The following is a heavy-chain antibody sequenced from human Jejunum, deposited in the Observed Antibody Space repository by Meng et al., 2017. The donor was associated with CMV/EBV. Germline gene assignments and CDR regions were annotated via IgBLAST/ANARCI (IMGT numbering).Heavy chain of an antibody. V-gene: IGHV2-5*05. CDR3: AHRANTGWFFDY. Sequence: WQEPAPAVVKPTPSPTMTSTFAWCSLTSSDVIGGLRHEPRERVLEWLAIIYWVDTKHYGPTLKSRLTITKDTSKNQVVLKMTNLDPEDTAIYYCAHRANTGWFFDYWGQGTLVTVSS. CDR2: IYWVDTK. D-gene: IGHD6-19*01. J-gene: IGHJ4*02. CDR1: WCSLTSSDVI.